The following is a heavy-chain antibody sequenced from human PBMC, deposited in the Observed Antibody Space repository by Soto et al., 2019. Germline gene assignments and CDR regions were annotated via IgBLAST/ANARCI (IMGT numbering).Heavy chain of an antibody. Sequence: TSETLSLTCTVSGGSISSYYWSWIRQPPGKGLEWIGYIYYSGSTNYNPSLKSRVTISVDTSKNQFSLKLSSVTAADTAVYYCARETTYSSGWYPTYYFDYWGQGTLVTVYS. CDR1: GGSISSYY. CDR2: IYYSGST. CDR3: ARETTYSSGWYPTYYFDY. V-gene: IGHV4-59*01. D-gene: IGHD6-19*01. J-gene: IGHJ4*02.